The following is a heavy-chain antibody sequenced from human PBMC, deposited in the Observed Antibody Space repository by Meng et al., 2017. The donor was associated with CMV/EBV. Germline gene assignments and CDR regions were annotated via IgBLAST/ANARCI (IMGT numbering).Heavy chain of an antibody. CDR3: ARGQGEDIVVVPAAMHFDY. V-gene: IGHV1-8*01. CDR2: MNPNSGNT. D-gene: IGHD2-2*01. J-gene: IGHJ4*02. CDR1: FTSYD. Sequence: FTSYDINWVQQATGQGLEWMGWMNPNSGNTGYAQKFQGRVTMTRNTSISTAYMELSSLRSEDTAVYYCARGQGEDIVVVPAAMHFDYWGQGTLVTVSS.